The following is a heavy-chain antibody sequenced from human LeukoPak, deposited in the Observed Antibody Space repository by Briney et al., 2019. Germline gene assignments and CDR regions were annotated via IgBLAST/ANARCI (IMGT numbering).Heavy chain of an antibody. CDR2: IIPIFGIA. J-gene: IGHJ4*02. V-gene: IGHV1-69*04. D-gene: IGHD3-22*01. CDR3: ARERADSSGYYIFDY. Sequence: AASVKVSFTASGGTFSSYAISWVRQAPGQGLEWMGRIIPIFGIANYAQKFQGRVTITADKSTSTAYMELSSLRSEDTAVYYCARERADSSGYYIFDYWGQGTLVTVSS. CDR1: GGTFSSYA.